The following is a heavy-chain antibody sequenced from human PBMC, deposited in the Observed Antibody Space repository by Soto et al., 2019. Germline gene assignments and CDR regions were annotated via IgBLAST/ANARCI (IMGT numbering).Heavy chain of an antibody. CDR2: VYHSGST. D-gene: IGHD2-2*01. CDR1: GGSISSSTW. J-gene: IGHJ5*02. Sequence: QVQLQESGPGLVKPSGTLSLTCAVSGGSISSSTWWSWVRQSPGKGLEWIGEVYHSGSTNYNPSLKTRVTMSVDKSKNQFSLKLSSVTAADTAIYYFASSNSWNWFDPWGQGTLVTVSS. CDR3: ASSNSWNWFDP. V-gene: IGHV4-4*02.